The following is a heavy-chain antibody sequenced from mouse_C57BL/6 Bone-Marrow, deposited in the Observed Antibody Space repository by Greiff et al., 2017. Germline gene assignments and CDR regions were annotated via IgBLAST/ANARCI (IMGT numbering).Heavy chain of an antibody. CDR1: GFTIKDDY. CDR3: TPLAWFAY. CDR2: IDPENGDT. V-gene: IGHV14-4*01. Sequence: EVQLQQSGAELVRPGASVKLSCTASGFTIKDDYMHWVKQRPEQGLEWIGWIDPENGDTEYASKFQGKATITADTSSNTAYLQLSSLTSEDTAVYYCTPLAWFAYWGQGTLVTVSA. J-gene: IGHJ3*01.